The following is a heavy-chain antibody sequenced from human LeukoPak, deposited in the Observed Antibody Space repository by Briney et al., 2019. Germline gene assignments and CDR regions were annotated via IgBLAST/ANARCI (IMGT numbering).Heavy chain of an antibody. CDR3: ARDLDYYGSGSYYIDYYYMDV. V-gene: IGHV4-4*07. J-gene: IGHJ6*03. D-gene: IGHD3-10*01. CDR2: IYTSGST. CDR1: GGSISSYY. Sequence: SETLSLTCTVSGGSISSYYWSWIRQSPGKGLEWIGRIYTSGSTNYNPSLKSRVAMSVDTSKNQFSLKLSSVTAADTAVYYCARDLDYYGSGSYYIDYYYMDVWGKGTTVTVSS.